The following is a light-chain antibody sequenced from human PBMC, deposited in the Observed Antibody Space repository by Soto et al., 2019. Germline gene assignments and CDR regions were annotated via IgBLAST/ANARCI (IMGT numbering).Light chain of an antibody. V-gene: IGLV2-14*01. J-gene: IGLJ3*02. CDR3: QSYDSSLSIWV. CDR2: EVS. Sequence: QSVLTQPASVSGSPGQSITISCTGTSSDVGGYNYVSWYQQHPGKAPKLMIYEVSNRPSGVSNRFSGSKSGNTASLTISGLQAEDEADYYCQSYDSSLSIWVFGGGTQLTVL. CDR1: SSDVGGYNY.